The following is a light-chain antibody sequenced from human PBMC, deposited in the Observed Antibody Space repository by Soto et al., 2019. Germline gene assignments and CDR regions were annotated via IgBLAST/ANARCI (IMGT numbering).Light chain of an antibody. CDR3: QQYYSIPMT. CDR2: WTS. Sequence: DIVMTQSPDSLAVSLGERATINCKSSQSVLYSSNSKNYIAWYQQKPGQPPMLLIYWTSTRESGVPDRFSGSGSGTDFTLTISSLQAEDLAVYYCQQYYSIPMTFGQGTKVEI. V-gene: IGKV4-1*01. J-gene: IGKJ1*01. CDR1: QSVLYSSNSKNY.